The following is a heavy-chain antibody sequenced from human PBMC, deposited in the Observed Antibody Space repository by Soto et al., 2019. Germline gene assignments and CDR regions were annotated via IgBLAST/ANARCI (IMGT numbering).Heavy chain of an antibody. CDR2: IHSGGDT. Sequence: EVQLVESGGDLVQPGGSLRLSCAASGFAVSSNYMTWARQAPGKGLEWVSVIHSGGDTHYADSVRGRFTISRDNSKNTLYLQMNSLRAEDTAVYYCARSRTGTTYGGMDVWGQGTTVTFSS. D-gene: IGHD1-7*01. V-gene: IGHV3-66*01. CDR3: ARSRTGTTYGGMDV. J-gene: IGHJ6*02. CDR1: GFAVSSNY.